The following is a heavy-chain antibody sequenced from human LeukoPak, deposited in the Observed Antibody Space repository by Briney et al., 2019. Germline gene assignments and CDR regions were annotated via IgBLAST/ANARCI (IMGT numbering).Heavy chain of an antibody. CDR1: GGSISSYY. CDR2: IYYSGST. J-gene: IGHJ5*02. Sequence: PSETLSLTCTVSGGSISSYYWSWIRQPPGKGLEWIGYIYYSGSTNYNPSLKSRVTISVDTSKNQFSLKLSSVTAADTAVYYCARDLPDVDTAHKRENWFDPWGQGTLVTVSS. CDR3: ARDLPDVDTAHKRENWFDP. D-gene: IGHD5-18*01. V-gene: IGHV4-59*01.